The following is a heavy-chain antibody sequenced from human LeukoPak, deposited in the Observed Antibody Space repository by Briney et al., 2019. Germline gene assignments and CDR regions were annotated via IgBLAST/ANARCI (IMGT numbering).Heavy chain of an antibody. J-gene: IGHJ4*02. CDR2: ISAYNGNT. D-gene: IGHD2-2*01. CDR3: AGDRRSGYCSSTSCYLYDY. Sequence: GASVKVSCKASCYTFTSYGISWVRQAPGQGLEWMGWISAYNGNTNYAQKLQGRVTMTTDTSTSTAYMELRSLRSDDTAVYYCAGDRRSGYCSSTSCYLYDYWGQGTLVTVSS. V-gene: IGHV1-18*01. CDR1: CYTFTSYG.